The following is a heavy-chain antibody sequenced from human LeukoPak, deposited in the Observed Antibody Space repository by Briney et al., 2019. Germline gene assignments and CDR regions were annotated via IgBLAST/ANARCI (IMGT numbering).Heavy chain of an antibody. CDR1: GGSFSGYY. J-gene: IGHJ6*04. V-gene: IGHV4-34*01. D-gene: IGHD3-10*01. Sequence: SETLSLTCAVYGGSFSGYYWSWTRQPPGKGLEWIGEINHSGSTNYNPSLKSRVTISVDTSKNQFSLKLSSVTAADTAVYYCARGPITMVRGAHYYGMDVWGKGTTVTVSS. CDR3: ARGPITMVRGAHYYGMDV. CDR2: INHSGST.